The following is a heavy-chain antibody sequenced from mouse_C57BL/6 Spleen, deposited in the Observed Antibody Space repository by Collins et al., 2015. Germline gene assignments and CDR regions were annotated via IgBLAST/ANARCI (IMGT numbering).Heavy chain of an antibody. Sequence: QVQLQQSGAELARPGASVKMSCKASGYTFTSYTMHWVKQRPGQGLEWIGYINPSSDYTKYNQKFKGKATFTADTSSNTAYMQLSSLTTEDSAIYYCASLYSNYGGFFAYWGQGTLVTVSA. CDR2: INPSSDYT. V-gene: IGHV1-4*01. J-gene: IGHJ3*01. CDR3: ASLYSNYGGFFAY. D-gene: IGHD2-5*01. CDR1: GYTFTSYT.